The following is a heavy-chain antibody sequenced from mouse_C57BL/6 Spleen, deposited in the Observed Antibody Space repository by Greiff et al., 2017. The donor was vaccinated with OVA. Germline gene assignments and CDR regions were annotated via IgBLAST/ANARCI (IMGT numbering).Heavy chain of an antibody. D-gene: IGHD1-1*01. CDR3: ANYGSSHWYFDV. Sequence: QVHLKHPGAELVKPGASVKMSCKASGYTFTSYWITWVKQRPGQGLEWIGDIYPGSGSTNYNEKFKSKATLTVDTSSSTAYMQLSSLTSEDSAVYYCANYGSSHWYFDVWGTGTTVTVSS. V-gene: IGHV1-55*01. CDR2: IYPGSGST. J-gene: IGHJ1*03. CDR1: GYTFTSYW.